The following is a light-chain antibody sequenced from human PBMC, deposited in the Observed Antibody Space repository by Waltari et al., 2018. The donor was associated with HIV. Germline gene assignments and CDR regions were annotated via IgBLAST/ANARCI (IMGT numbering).Light chain of an antibody. CDR3: ASCTSGRLNV. V-gene: IGLV2-14*03. CDR1: SSDVGAYDY. J-gene: IGLJ1*01. Sequence: SALTQPASVSGSPGQSITISCTGTSSDVGAYDYVSWYQQHPGTVPKLLIYDVYNRPARISTRFSGSKSGNTASLTISGLQAEDEADYDCASCTSGRLNVFGTGTKVTVL. CDR2: DVY.